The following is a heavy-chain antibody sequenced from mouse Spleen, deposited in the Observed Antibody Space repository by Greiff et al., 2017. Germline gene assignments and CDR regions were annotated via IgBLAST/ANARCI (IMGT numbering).Heavy chain of an antibody. D-gene: IGHD3-3*01. Sequence: VKLVESGPGLVQPSQSLSITCTVSGFSLTSYGVHWVRQSPGKGLEWLGVIWSGGSTDYNAAFISRLSISKDNSKSQVFFKMNSLQADDTAIYYCARNEGTGNFDVWGAGTTVTVSS. J-gene: IGHJ1*01. V-gene: IGHV2-2*01. CDR3: ARNEGTGNFDV. CDR2: IWSGGST. CDR1: GFSLTSYG.